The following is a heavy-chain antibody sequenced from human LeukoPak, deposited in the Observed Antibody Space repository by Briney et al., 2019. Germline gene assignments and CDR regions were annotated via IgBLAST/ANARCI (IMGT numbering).Heavy chain of an antibody. D-gene: IGHD4-23*01. CDR2: IYYSGST. Sequence: PSETLSLTCAVYGGSFRDFYWSWIRQPPGKGLEWIGYIYYSGSTYYNPSLKSRVTISVDASKNQFSLKLSSVTAADTAVYYCARDLLNEGNHLDYWGQGTLVTVSS. V-gene: IGHV4-30-4*01. CDR1: GGSFRDFY. J-gene: IGHJ4*02. CDR3: ARDLLNEGNHLDY.